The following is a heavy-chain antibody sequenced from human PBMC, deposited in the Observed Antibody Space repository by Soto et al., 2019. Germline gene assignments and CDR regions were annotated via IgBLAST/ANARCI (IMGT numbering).Heavy chain of an antibody. CDR2: LSYDGINE. CDR3: ARDRLRLGELSLIGYFDY. Sequence: QVQLVASGGSVVQPGRSLRLSCEASGFTFTSYAMHWVRQAPGKGLEWVSVLSYDGINEYYAASVKGRFTISRDKSKNTLFLQISSLRVEDTAVYYCARDRLRLGELSLIGYFDYWGQGTLVTVSS. V-gene: IGHV3-30*15. J-gene: IGHJ4*02. CDR1: GFTFTSYA. D-gene: IGHD3-16*02.